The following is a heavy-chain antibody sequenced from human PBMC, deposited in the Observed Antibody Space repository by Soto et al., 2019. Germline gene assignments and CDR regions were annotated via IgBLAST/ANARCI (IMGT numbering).Heavy chain of an antibody. D-gene: IGHD2-2*01. CDR3: AKAGYCSSATCDTRYYYMDV. CDR1: GSTFSSYA. J-gene: IGHJ6*03. Sequence: EVQLLESGGGLVQPGGSLRLSCAASGSTFSSYAMGWVRQAPGKGLEWVSAISGSGGSTYYADSVKGRFTISRDNSKNTIYMQMNSLRSEHTAVYYCAKAGYCSSATCDTRYYYMDVWGKGTTVSVS. CDR2: ISGSGGST. V-gene: IGHV3-23*01.